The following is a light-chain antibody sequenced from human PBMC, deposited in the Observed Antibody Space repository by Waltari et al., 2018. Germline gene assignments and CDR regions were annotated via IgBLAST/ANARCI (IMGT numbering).Light chain of an antibody. CDR3: QQYNSFLLT. CDR2: KAS. J-gene: IGKJ4*01. CDR1: HNIHTW. Sequence: DIQLTQSPSTLPAPVGGSVTITCRASHNIHTWLAWYQQKPGKAPQLLIYKASGLQSGVPSRFSGSGSGTEFTLTISSLQPDDSATYYCQQYNSFLLTFGGGTKVEIK. V-gene: IGKV1-5*03.